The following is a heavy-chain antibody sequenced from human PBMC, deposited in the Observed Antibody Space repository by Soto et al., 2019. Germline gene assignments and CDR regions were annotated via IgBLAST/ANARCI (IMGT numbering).Heavy chain of an antibody. CDR2: ISYDGSNK. CDR1: GFTFSSYA. J-gene: IGHJ6*02. V-gene: IGHV3-30-3*01. D-gene: IGHD3-22*01. CDR3: ARDSYYDSSGYYYGPYYYYGMDV. Sequence: QVQLVESGGGVVQPGRSLRLSCAASGFTFSSYAMHWVRQAPGKGLEWVAVISYDGSNKYYADSVKGRFTISRDNSKNTLYLQMNSLSAEDTAVYYCARDSYYDSSGYYYGPYYYYGMDVWGQGSTVTVSS.